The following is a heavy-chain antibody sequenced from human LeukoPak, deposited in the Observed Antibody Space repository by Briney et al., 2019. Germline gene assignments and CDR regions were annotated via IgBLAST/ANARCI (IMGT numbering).Heavy chain of an antibody. J-gene: IGHJ4*02. V-gene: IGHV1-69*06. CDR2: IIPIFGTA. CDR1: GGTFSSYA. CDR3: ARDQYSSGWHDY. D-gene: IGHD6-19*01. Sequence: SVKVSCKASGGTFSSYAISWVRQAPGQGLEWMGGIIPIFGTANYAQKFQGRVTITADKSTSTAYMELSSLRSEDTAVYYCARDQYSSGWHDYWGQGTLVTVSS.